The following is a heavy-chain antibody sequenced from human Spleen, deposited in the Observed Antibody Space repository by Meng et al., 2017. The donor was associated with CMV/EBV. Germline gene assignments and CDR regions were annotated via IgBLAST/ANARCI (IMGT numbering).Heavy chain of an antibody. D-gene: IGHD3-3*01. CDR2: MNPSGGST. V-gene: IGHV1-46*01. CDR1: KYTFTSYY. CDR3: ARGGDGFFTGMDV. J-gene: IGHJ6*02. Sequence: ASVKVSCKASKYTFTSYYLHWVRQAPGQGLEWMGIMNPSGGSTSYAQKFQGRVTMTRDTSTSTVYMQLSSLRSEDTAVYYCARGGDGFFTGMDVWGQGTTVTVSS.